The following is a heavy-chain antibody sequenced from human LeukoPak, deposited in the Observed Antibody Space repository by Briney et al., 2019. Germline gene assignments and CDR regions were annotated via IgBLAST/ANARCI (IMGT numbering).Heavy chain of an antibody. Sequence: GGSLRLSCAASGFTFSSYALSWVRQAPGKGLEWVSAISGSGGSTYYADSVKGRFTISRDNSKNTLYLQMNSLRAEDTAVYYCAKVDHSGSYLFDYWGQGTLVTVSS. CDR1: GFTFSSYA. CDR2: ISGSGGST. V-gene: IGHV3-23*01. CDR3: AKVDHSGSYLFDY. J-gene: IGHJ4*02. D-gene: IGHD1-26*01.